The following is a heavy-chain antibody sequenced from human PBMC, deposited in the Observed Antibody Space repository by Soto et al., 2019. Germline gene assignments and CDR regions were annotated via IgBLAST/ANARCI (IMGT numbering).Heavy chain of an antibody. Sequence: ASVKVSCKASGYIFSTYAMHWVRQAPGQRLEWMGWINGGNGNTKYSQKFQGRVTITRDTSASTAYMELSSLRAEDTAVYYCAKNPGYYYDSTGYHFDYWGQGTLVTVSS. V-gene: IGHV1-3*01. CDR3: AKNPGYYYDSTGYHFDY. J-gene: IGHJ4*02. CDR2: INGGNGNT. D-gene: IGHD3-22*01. CDR1: GYIFSTYA.